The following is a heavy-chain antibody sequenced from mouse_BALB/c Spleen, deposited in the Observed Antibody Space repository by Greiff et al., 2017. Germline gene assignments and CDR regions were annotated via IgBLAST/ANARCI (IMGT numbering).Heavy chain of an antibody. J-gene: IGHJ2*01. D-gene: IGHD1-1*01. V-gene: IGHV1S126*01. CDR2: IDPSDSET. CDR1: GYSFTSYW. Sequence: VQLVESGPQLVRPGASVKISCKASGYSFTSYWMHWVKQRPGQGLEWIGMIDPSDSETRLNQKFKDKATLTVDKSSSTAYMQLSSPTSEDSAVYYWARTYYCGRSYDYFDYWGQGTTLTVSS. CDR3: ARTYYCGRSYDYFDY.